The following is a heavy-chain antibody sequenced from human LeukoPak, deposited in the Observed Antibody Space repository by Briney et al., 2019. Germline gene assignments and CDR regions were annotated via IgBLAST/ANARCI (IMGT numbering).Heavy chain of an antibody. CDR2: IWYDGSNK. V-gene: IGHV3-33*06. D-gene: IGHD5-12*01. J-gene: IGHJ4*02. CDR3: AKGSMGRCSGNSCYSVY. Sequence: GRSLRLSCAASGFMFSSSGMHWVRQAPGKGLEWVAVIWYDGSNKYYADSVKGRLTISRDNSKNTLYLQMNSLRVEDTAVYYCAKGSMGRCSGNSCYSVYWGQGTLVTVSS. CDR1: GFMFSSSG.